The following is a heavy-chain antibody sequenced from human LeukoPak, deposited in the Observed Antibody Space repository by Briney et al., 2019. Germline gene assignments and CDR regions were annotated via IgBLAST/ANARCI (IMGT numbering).Heavy chain of an antibody. CDR1: GFSISIAYY. CDR2: IHPSGRA. V-gene: IGHV4-38-2*02. J-gene: IGHJ4*02. Sequence: EPSETLSLTCSVSGFSISIAYYWGWIGQPPGKGQDWIGTIHPSGRASYSPSLKSRVTISLDTSKNQFSLKLTSVTAADTALYYCARDVGGTSYFDYWGQGVLVTVSS. CDR3: ARDVGGTSYFDY. D-gene: IGHD4-23*01.